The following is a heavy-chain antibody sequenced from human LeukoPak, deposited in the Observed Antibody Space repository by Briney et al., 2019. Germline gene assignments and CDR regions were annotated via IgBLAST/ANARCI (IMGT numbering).Heavy chain of an antibody. CDR1: GFTFSDHY. V-gene: IGHV4-59*11. J-gene: IGHJ4*02. CDR3: ARDGVLGGLFVWDY. CDR2: IYYSGST. D-gene: IGHD3-16*01. Sequence: GSLRLSCAASGFTFSDHYMSWIRQPPGKGLEWIGYIYYSGSTNYNPSLKSRVTISVDTSKNQFSLKLSSVTAADTAVYYCARDGVLGGLFVWDYWGQGTLVTVSS.